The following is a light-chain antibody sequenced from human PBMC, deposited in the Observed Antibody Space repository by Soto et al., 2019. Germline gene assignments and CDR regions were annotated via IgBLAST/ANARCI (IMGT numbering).Light chain of an antibody. V-gene: IGLV2-8*01. Sequence: QSALTQPPSASGSPGQSVTISCAGTGSDIAVYDYVSWYQQYPGKAPKLIIFEVTKRPSGVPDRFSGSKSGNTASLTVSGLLADDEAVYYCSSFSGSNTLVFGGGTKLTGL. CDR1: GSDIAVYDY. CDR3: SSFSGSNTLV. CDR2: EVT. J-gene: IGLJ3*02.